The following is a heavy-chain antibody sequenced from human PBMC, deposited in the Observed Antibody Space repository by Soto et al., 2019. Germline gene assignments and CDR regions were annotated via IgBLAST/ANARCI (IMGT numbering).Heavy chain of an antibody. CDR2: IIPIFPTP. CDR3: ARERTGTTSMDV. CDR1: GGTFGNSA. D-gene: IGHD1-1*01. Sequence: QVQLVQSGAEVKKPGSSVTVSCKASGGTFGNSAISWVRQAPGQGLEWMGGIIPIFPTPDYAQKFQGRVTITADESTSTAYMELTSLRSEDTAVYYCARERTGTTSMDVWGQGTTVTVSS. V-gene: IGHV1-69*12. J-gene: IGHJ6*02.